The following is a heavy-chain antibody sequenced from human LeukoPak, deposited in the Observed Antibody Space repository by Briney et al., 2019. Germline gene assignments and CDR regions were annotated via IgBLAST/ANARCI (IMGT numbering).Heavy chain of an antibody. CDR2: IYPGDSDT. CDR1: GYSFTSYC. CDR3: ARHGAGATDYYYGMDV. Sequence: GESLKISCKGSGYSFTSYCIGWVRQMPGKGLEWMGIIYPGDSDTRYSPSFQGQVTISADKSISTAYLQWSSLKASDTAMYYCARHGAGATDYYYGMDVWGQGTAVTVSS. D-gene: IGHD1-26*01. J-gene: IGHJ6*02. V-gene: IGHV5-51*01.